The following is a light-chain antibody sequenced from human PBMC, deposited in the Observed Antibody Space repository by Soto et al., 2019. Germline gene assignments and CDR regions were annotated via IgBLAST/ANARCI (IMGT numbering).Light chain of an antibody. CDR1: QSVSSSY. V-gene: IGKV3-20*01. J-gene: IGKJ1*01. CDR3: QQYGSSPWT. CDR2: GAS. Sequence: EIVLTQSPGTLSLSPGERATLSCRASQSVSSSYLAWYQQKPGQAPRLLIYGASSRATGIPDRFSGSGSGTDFTRTISRLEPEDLAVYYCQQYGSSPWTFGQGTKVDIK.